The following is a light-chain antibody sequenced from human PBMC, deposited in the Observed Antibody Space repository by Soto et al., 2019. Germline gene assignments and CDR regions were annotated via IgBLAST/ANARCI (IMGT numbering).Light chain of an antibody. J-gene: IGLJ2*01. CDR2: DND. CDR3: ATWDRSRSVGV. V-gene: IGLV1-51*01. Sequence: QSVLTQPPSVSAAPGQKVTISCSGSSSNIGNNYVFWYQQLPGTAPKLLIYDNDKRPSEIPDRFSGSKSGTSATLGITGRQTGDEADYYCATWDRSRSVGVFGGGTKLTVL. CDR1: SSNIGNNY.